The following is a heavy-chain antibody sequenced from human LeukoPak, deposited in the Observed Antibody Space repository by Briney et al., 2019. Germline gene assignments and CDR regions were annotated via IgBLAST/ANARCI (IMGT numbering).Heavy chain of an antibody. D-gene: IGHD3-10*01. CDR1: GGSISSYY. V-gene: IGHV4-59*01. CDR3: ARDHTYYYGSGSLNWFDP. J-gene: IGHJ5*02. Sequence: SETLSLTCTVSGGSISSYYWSWIRQPPGKGLEWIGYIYCSGSTNYNPSLKSRVTISVDTSKNQFSLKLSSVTAADTAVYYCARDHTYYYGSGSLNWFDPWGQGTLVTGSS. CDR2: IYCSGST.